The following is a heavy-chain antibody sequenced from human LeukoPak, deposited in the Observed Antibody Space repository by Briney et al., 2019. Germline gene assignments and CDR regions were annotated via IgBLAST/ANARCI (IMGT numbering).Heavy chain of an antibody. D-gene: IGHD3-3*01. V-gene: IGHV6-1*01. CDR3: ARADFRSGFGWFDF. CDR2: TYYRSQWYS. Sequence: SQTLSLTCGISGDSVSSNSATWNWIRQSPSRGFEWLGRTYYRSQWYSDYEVSVKSRLAISPVTSKNQFLLQLNSVTPEDTAVYYCARADFRSGFGWFDFWGQGALVTVSS. J-gene: IGHJ4*02. CDR1: GDSVSSNSAT.